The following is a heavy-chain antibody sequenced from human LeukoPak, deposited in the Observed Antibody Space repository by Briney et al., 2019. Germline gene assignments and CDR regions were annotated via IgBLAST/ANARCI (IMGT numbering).Heavy chain of an antibody. CDR2: IWYDGSNK. CDR1: GFTFSSYG. CDR3: ARDMEAVAGTVDY. J-gene: IGHJ4*02. D-gene: IGHD6-19*01. V-gene: IGHV3-33*01. Sequence: GGSLRLSCAASGFTFSSYGMHWVRQAPGKGLEWVAVIWYDGSNKYYADSVKGRFTISRDNSKNTLHLQMNSLRAEDTAVYYCARDMEAVAGTVDYWGQGTLVTVSS.